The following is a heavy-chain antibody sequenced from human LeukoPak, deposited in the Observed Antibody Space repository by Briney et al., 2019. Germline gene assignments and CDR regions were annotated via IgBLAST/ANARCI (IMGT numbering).Heavy chain of an antibody. J-gene: IGHJ4*02. CDR1: GFTLSDYV. CDR3: ARGISNVAGRENFDN. CDR2: LHYDGIKK. D-gene: IGHD6-19*01. Sequence: PGGSLRLSCSASGFTLSDYVMHWVRQAPGKGLEWVASLHYDGIKKYYAASVKGRFTISRDNAKNSLYLQVNSLRAEDTAVYFCARGISNVAGRENFDNWGQGTLVTVSS. V-gene: IGHV3-30*02.